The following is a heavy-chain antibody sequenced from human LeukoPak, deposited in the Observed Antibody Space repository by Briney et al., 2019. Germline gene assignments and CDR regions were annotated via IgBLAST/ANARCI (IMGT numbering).Heavy chain of an antibody. CDR2: INPSGGST. CDR1: GYTFTSYY. V-gene: IGHV1-46*01. CDR3: ARDRCTNGVCQYYFDY. D-gene: IGHD2-8*01. J-gene: IGHJ4*02. Sequence: ASVKVSCKASGYTFTSYYMHWVRQAPGQGLEWMGIINPSGGSTSYAQKFQGRVTMTRDTSTSTVYMELSSLRSEDTAVYYCARDRCTNGVCQYYFDYWGQGTLVTVSS.